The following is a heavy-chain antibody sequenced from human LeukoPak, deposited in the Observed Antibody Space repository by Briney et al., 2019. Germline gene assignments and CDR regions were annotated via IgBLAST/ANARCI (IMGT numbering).Heavy chain of an antibody. J-gene: IGHJ5*02. CDR2: IYTTGSP. V-gene: IGHV4-61*02. CDR1: GDSITSSNYY. CDR3: ARDRGITTARGVPSWFDP. Sequence: SETLSLTCTVSGDSITSSNYYWTWIRQPAGKGLEWIGRIYTTGSPSYSPSPKSRVTISVDTSTNQFSLKLTSVSAADTAVYYCARDRGITTARGVPSWFDPWGQGTLVTVSS. D-gene: IGHD3-10*01.